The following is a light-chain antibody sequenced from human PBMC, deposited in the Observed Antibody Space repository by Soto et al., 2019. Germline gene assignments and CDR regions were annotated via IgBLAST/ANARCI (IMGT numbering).Light chain of an antibody. CDR2: EAS. J-gene: IGKJ1*01. V-gene: IGKV1-5*03. CDR3: QQYNGYWT. CDR1: QSISGS. Sequence: DIQMTQSPSTLSASVGDRVTITCRASQSISGSLAWYQQKPGKAPKLLIYEASNLKSGDPSRFSGSGSGTEYTLTISSLQPDDSASYYGQQYNGYWTFGQGTRVDI.